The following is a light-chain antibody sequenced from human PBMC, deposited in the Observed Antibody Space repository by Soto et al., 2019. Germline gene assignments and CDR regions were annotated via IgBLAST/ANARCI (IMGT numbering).Light chain of an antibody. CDR1: SSDVGDYNY. CDR2: EVS. CDR3: SSYAGSNNFV. V-gene: IGLV2-8*01. J-gene: IGLJ2*01. Sequence: QSALTQPPSASGSPGQSVTISCTGTSSDVGDYNYVSWYQQHPGKAPKLMIYEVSKRPSGVPDRFSGSNSGNTASLTVSGLLAEDEADYYCSSYAGSNNFVFGGGTKLTVL.